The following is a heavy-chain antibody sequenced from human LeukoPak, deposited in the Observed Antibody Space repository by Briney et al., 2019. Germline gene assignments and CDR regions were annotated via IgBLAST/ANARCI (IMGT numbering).Heavy chain of an antibody. CDR1: GGSISSSNW. D-gene: IGHD3-16*01. Sequence: PSETLSLTCAVSGGSISSSNWWSWVRQPPGKGLVWIGEIYHSGSTNYNPSLKSRVTISVDKSKNQFSLKLSSVTAADTAVYYCAKGGSWQRLVWVDYWGQGTLVTVSS. CDR3: AKGGSWQRLVWVDY. J-gene: IGHJ4*02. V-gene: IGHV4-4*02. CDR2: IYHSGST.